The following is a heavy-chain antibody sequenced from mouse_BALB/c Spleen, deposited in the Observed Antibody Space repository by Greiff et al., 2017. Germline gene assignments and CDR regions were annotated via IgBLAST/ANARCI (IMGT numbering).Heavy chain of an antibody. CDR2: ISYSGST. V-gene: IGHV3-2*02. J-gene: IGHJ3*01. D-gene: IGHD2-1*01. Sequence: DVQLVESGPGLVKPSQSLSLTCTVTGYSITSDYAWNWIRQFPGNKLEWMGYISYSGSTSYNPSLKSRISITRDTSKNQFFLQLNSVTTEDTATYYCALYGNYDPFAYWGQGTLVTVSA. CDR3: ALYGNYDPFAY. CDR1: GYSITSDYA.